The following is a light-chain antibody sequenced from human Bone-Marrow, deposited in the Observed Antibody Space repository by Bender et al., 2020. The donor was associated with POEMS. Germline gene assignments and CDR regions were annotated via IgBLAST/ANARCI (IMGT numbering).Light chain of an antibody. Sequence: SYELTQPPSVSVSPGQTARITCSADALPKQCGYWYQQKPGQAPVLVICKDSERPSGIPERFSGSTSGTMATLTISGAQVDDEADYYCYSTDSSGNHRVFGGGTKLTVL. CDR2: KDS. V-gene: IGLV3-10*01. CDR1: ALPKQC. CDR3: YSTDSSGNHRV. J-gene: IGLJ2*01.